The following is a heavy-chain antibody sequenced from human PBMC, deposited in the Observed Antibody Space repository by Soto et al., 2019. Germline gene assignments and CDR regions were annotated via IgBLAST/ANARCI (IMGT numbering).Heavy chain of an antibody. Sequence: QLQLQESGPGLVKPSETLSLTCTVSGGSISSSSYYWGWLRQPPGKGLEWIGRIYYSGSTYYNPSLTSRGAISIDTSNNQFSLKLSSVTAADTALYFCARRLYYASSGFDGGGMDVWGQVTTVTVSS. CDR3: ARRLYYASSGFDGGGMDV. CDR2: IYYSGST. V-gene: IGHV4-39*01. J-gene: IGHJ6*02. D-gene: IGHD3-22*01. CDR1: GGSISSSSYY.